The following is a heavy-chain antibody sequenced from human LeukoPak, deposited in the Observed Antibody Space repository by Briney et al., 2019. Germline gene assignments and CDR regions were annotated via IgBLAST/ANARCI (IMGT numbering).Heavy chain of an antibody. J-gene: IGHJ4*02. CDR3: ARFVGLGSSSEFDY. CDR1: GGTFSSYA. Sequence: ASVKVSCKASGGTFSSYAISWVRQAPGQGLEWMGGIIPIFGTANYAQKFQGRVTITADESTSTAYMELSSLRSEDTAVYYCARFVGLGSSSEFDYWGQGTLVTVS. CDR2: IIPIFGTA. V-gene: IGHV1-69*01. D-gene: IGHD6-6*01.